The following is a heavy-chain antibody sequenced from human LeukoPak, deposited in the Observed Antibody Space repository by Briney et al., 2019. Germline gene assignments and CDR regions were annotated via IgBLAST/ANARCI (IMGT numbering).Heavy chain of an antibody. Sequence: GGSLRLSCAASGFTFSSYAMSWVRQAPGKGLEWVSAISGSGGSTYYADSVKGRFTISRDNSKNTLHLQMNSLRAEDTAVYYCAKINAASANYYYYGMDVWGQGTTVTVSS. CDR3: AKINAASANYYYYGMDV. V-gene: IGHV3-23*01. CDR1: GFTFSSYA. CDR2: ISGSGGST. D-gene: IGHD6-13*01. J-gene: IGHJ6*02.